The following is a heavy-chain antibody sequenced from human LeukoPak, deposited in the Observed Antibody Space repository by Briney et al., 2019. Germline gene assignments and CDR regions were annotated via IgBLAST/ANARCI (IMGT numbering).Heavy chain of an antibody. CDR1: GGSFSDYY. J-gene: IGHJ2*01. CDR3: ARDLAGGSNWYFDL. Sequence: SETLSLTCAVYGGSFSDYYWSWIRQPPGKGLEWIGEINHRGGTNYNPSLKSRVTISIDTSRNQFSLKLSSVTAADTAVYYCARDLAGGSNWYFDLWGRGSLVTVSS. CDR2: INHRGGT. D-gene: IGHD3-10*01. V-gene: IGHV4-34*01.